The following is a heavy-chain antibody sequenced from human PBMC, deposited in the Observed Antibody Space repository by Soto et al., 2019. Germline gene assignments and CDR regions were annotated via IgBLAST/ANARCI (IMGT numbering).Heavy chain of an antibody. J-gene: IGHJ3*02. D-gene: IGHD5-18*01. CDR2: ISSSSSYI. V-gene: IGHV3-21*01. CDR3: ATVDTHAFDI. CDR1: GFTFSSYS. Sequence: EVQLVESGGGLVKPGGSLRLSCAASGFTFSSYSMNWVRQAPGKGLEWVSSISSSSSYIYYADSVKGRFTISRDNAKNPLYLQMNSLRAEDTAVYYCATVDTHAFDIWGQGTMVTVSS.